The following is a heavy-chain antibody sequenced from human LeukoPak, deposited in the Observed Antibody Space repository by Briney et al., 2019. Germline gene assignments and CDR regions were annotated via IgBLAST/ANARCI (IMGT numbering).Heavy chain of an antibody. J-gene: IGHJ4*02. D-gene: IGHD5-24*01. CDR1: GFTFDDYA. V-gene: IGHV3-9*01. CDR2: ISWNSGSI. CDR3: ARDKEMATIPSLDY. Sequence: PGGSLRLSCAASGFTFDDYAMHWVRQAPGKGLEWVSGISWNSGSIGYADSVKGRFTISRDNAKNSLYLQMNSLRAEDTAVYYCARDKEMATIPSLDYWGQGTLVTVSS.